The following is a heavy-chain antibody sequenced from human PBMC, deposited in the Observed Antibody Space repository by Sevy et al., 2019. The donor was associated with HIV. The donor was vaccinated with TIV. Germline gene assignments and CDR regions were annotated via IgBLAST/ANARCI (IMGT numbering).Heavy chain of an antibody. CDR3: ARVRYTSGVEYFDY. D-gene: IGHD6-19*01. V-gene: IGHV3-11*06. CDR1: GFTFSDYY. Sequence: GGSLRLSCAASGFTFSDYYMSWIRQAPGKGLEWISYISNSSTYTNYADSMKGRFTVSRDNAKNSLYLQMNTLRAEDTTVYYCARVRYTSGVEYFDYWGQGTLVTVSS. J-gene: IGHJ4*02. CDR2: ISNSSTYT.